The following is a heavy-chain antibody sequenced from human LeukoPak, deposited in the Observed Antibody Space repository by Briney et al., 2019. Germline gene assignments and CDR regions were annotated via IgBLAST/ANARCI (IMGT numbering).Heavy chain of an antibody. J-gene: IGHJ4*02. CDR2: ISYDGSNK. CDR3: AKDRIAASGLSYYFDY. CDR1: GFTFSGYG. D-gene: IGHD6-13*01. V-gene: IGHV3-30*18. Sequence: GGSLRLSCAASGFTFSGYGMHWVRQAPGKGLEWVTLISYDGSNKYYVDSMKGRFTISRDNSKNTLYLQMNSLRAEDTAVYYCAKDRIAASGLSYYFDYWGQGTLVTVSS.